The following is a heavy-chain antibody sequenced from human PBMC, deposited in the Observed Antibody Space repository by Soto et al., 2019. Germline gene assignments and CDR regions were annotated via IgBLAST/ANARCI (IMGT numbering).Heavy chain of an antibody. CDR1: SYTIRSYG. D-gene: IGHD6-19*01. CDR2: ISAYNGAT. Sequence: ASATVSCTASSYTIRSYGISWVRQAPGHGPGPVGWISAYNGATHSAPKFQVRITLTTATSTDTAYMELRSQRLDDTAVYYCAGEWSRYYYNSGLIWFYWGQGSVVSVAS. CDR3: AGEWSRYYYNSGLIWFY. J-gene: IGHJ4*02. V-gene: IGHV1-18*04.